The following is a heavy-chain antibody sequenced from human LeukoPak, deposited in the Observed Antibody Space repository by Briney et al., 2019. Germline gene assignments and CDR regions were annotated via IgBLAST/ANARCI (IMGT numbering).Heavy chain of an antibody. CDR3: ARGNSDYDHDY. Sequence: GGSLRLSCAVSGFTFSRYSMNWVRQAPGKGLEWVSSISTTSRYIYYADSVQGRFTVTRDNAKHSLSLQMNSLRADDTAVYFCARGNSDYDHDYWGQGTLVTVSS. CDR1: GFTFSRYS. CDR2: ISTTSRYI. V-gene: IGHV3-21*01. J-gene: IGHJ4*02. D-gene: IGHD5-12*01.